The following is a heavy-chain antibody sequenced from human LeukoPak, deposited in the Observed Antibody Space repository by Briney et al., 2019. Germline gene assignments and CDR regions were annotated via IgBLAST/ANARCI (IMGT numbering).Heavy chain of an antibody. CDR2: INPNSGGT. J-gene: IGHJ4*02. CDR1: GYTFTGYY. V-gene: IGHV1-2*02. Sequence: GASVKVSCKASGYTFTGYYMHWVRQAPGQGLEWMGWINPNSGGTNYAQKFQGRVTMTRDTSISTAYMELSRLRSDDTAVYYCAREADTAMVRAHFDYWGQGTLVTVSS. CDR3: AREADTAMVRAHFDY. D-gene: IGHD5-18*01.